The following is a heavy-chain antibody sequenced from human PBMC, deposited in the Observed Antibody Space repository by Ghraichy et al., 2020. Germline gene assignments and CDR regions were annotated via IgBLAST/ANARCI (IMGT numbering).Heavy chain of an antibody. J-gene: IGHJ4*02. CDR1: GGTFSSYA. CDR2: IIPIFGTA. CDR3: ARDRCSSTSCYRRFDY. V-gene: IGHV1-69*06. Sequence: SVKVSCKASGGTFSSYAISWVRQAPGQGLEWMGGIIPIFGTANYAQKFQGRVTITADKSTSKAYMELSSLRSEDTAVYYCARDRCSSTSCYRRFDYWGQGTLVTVSS. D-gene: IGHD2-2*01.